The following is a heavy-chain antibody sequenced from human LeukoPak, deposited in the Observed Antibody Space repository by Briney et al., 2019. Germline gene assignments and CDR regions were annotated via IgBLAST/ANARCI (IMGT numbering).Heavy chain of an antibody. CDR3: ASSVGSTDY. J-gene: IGHJ4*02. D-gene: IGHD1-26*01. CDR1: GESLSKYY. V-gene: IGHV4-34*01. CDR2: INHRGST. Sequence: SETLSLTCAVYGESLSKYYWTWIRQSPGKGLEWIGEINHRGSTNLNPSLKSRVTSSVDTSKHQFSLKLTSMTAADAAVYYCASSVGSTDYWGQGTLVTVSS.